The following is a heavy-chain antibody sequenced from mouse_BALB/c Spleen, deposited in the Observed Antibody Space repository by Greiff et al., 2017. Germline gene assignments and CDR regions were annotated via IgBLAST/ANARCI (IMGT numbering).Heavy chain of an antibody. CDR3: ERTTTYYGYDWFAY. CDR1: GYAFSSSW. Sequence: QVQLQQSGPELVKPGASVKISCKASGYAFSSSWMNWVKQRPGQGLEWIGRIYPGDGDTNYNGKFKGKATLTADKSSSTAYMQLSSLTSVDSAVYFSERTTTYYGYDWFAYWGQGTLVTVSA. V-gene: IGHV1-82*01. J-gene: IGHJ3*01. CDR2: IYPGDGDT. D-gene: IGHD2-9*01.